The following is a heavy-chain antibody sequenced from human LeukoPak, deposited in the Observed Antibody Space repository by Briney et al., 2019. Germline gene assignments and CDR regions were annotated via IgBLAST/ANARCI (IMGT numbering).Heavy chain of an antibody. CDR3: ARGYYYDSSGLYRNYYYYGMDV. V-gene: IGHV4-59*01. Sequence: PSETLSLTCTVSGGSISSYYWSWIRQPPGKGLEWIGYIYYSGSTNYNPSLKSRVTISVDTSKNQFSLKLSSVTAADTAVYCCARGYYYDSSGLYRNYYYYGMDVWGQGTTVTVSS. CDR2: IYYSGST. J-gene: IGHJ6*02. CDR1: GGSISSYY. D-gene: IGHD3-22*01.